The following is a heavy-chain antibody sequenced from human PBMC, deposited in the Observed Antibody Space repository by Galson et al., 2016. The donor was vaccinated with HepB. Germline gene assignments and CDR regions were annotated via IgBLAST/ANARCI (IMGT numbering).Heavy chain of an antibody. D-gene: IGHD2-21*02. V-gene: IGHV3-23*01. J-gene: IGHJ3*02. CDR2: IRPSGSTT. Sequence: SLTLSCPDSGLTYSRVAMSWSGPAPRKRLEWGSGIRPSGSTTEYPDPVSRRLTITRDSSLYLQMNSLRVEDTAVYYCASQGYCGGYCYKGLGAFDIWGPGTMVTVSS. CDR3: ASQGYCGGYCYKGLGAFDI. CDR1: GLTYSRVA.